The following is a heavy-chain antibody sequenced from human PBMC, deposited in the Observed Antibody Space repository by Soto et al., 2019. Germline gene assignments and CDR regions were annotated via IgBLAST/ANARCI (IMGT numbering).Heavy chain of an antibody. D-gene: IGHD3-22*01. Sequence: EVQLVESGGGLVQPGGSLRLSCAASGFTVSSNYMSWVRQAPGKGLEWVSVIYSGGTTYYADSVKGRFTISRDNSKNTLYLQMSSLRAEDTAVYYCARNGGSSDYRGWFDPWGQGTLVTVSS. CDR2: IYSGGTT. J-gene: IGHJ5*02. V-gene: IGHV3-66*01. CDR3: ARNGGSSDYRGWFDP. CDR1: GFTVSSNY.